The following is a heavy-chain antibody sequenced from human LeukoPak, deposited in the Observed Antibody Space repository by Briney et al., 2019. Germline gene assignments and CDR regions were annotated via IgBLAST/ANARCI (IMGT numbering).Heavy chain of an antibody. Sequence: PSETLSLTCTVSGGSISSTSYYWGWIRQPPGKGLEWIGEINHSGSTNYNPSLKSRVTISVDTSKNQFSLKLSSVTAADTAVYYCAHKSVHSGYDYLFDYWGQGTLVTVSS. J-gene: IGHJ4*02. D-gene: IGHD5-12*01. CDR1: GGSISSTSYY. CDR2: INHSGST. CDR3: AHKSVHSGYDYLFDY. V-gene: IGHV4-39*07.